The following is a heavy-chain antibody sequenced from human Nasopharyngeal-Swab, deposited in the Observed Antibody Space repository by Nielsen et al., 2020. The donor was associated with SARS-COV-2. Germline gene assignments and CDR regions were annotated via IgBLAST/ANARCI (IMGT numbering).Heavy chain of an antibody. Sequence: SGPTLVKPTQTLTLTCTFSGFSLSTSGVGVGWIRQPPGKALEWLALIYWNDDKRYSPSLKSRLTITKDTSKNQVVLTMTNMDPVDTATYYCALDEMATAFDIWGQGTMVTVSS. CDR1: GFSLSTSGVG. V-gene: IGHV2-5*01. CDR3: ALDEMATAFDI. J-gene: IGHJ3*02. D-gene: IGHD5-24*01. CDR2: IYWNDDK.